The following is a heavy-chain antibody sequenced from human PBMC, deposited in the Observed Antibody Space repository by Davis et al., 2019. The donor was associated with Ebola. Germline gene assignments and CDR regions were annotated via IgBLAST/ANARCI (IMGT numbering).Heavy chain of an antibody. J-gene: IGHJ6*04. V-gene: IGHV3-9*01. CDR2: ISWNSGSI. CDR1: GFTFDDYA. CDR3: AKDLSSSRWGSGYYGMDV. D-gene: IGHD6-6*01. Sequence: PGGSLRLSCAASGFTFDDYAMHWVRQAPGTGLEWVSGISWNSGSIGYADSVKGRFTISRDNAKNSLYLQMNRLRAEDTALYYCAKDLSSSRWGSGYYGMDVWGKGTTVTVSS.